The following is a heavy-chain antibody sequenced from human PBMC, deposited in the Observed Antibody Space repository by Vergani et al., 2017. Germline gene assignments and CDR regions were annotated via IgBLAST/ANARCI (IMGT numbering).Heavy chain of an antibody. CDR3: ERGSCLAGICYKPLFDY. Sequence: QVQLQESGPGLVKPSQTLSLTCTVSGGSINSHNYYWSWIRQHPGKGLQWIGRIHTRGSTNYNPSLKSRVTMSEDTSKNQFSLNVTSVTAADTAVYFCERGSCLAGICYKPLFDYWGQGILVTVSS. CDR1: GGSINSHNYY. J-gene: IGHJ4*02. V-gene: IGHV4-61*02. CDR2: IHTRGST. D-gene: IGHD6-13*01.